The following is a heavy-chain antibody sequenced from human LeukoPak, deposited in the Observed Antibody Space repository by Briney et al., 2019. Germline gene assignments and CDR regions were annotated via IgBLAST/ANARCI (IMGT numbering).Heavy chain of an antibody. CDR2: IFPDDSDT. J-gene: IGHJ6*02. Sequence: GESLKISCQGSGYSFTDYWIGWVRQMPGKGLEWMGIIFPDDSDTKYSPSFQGQVTISVDKSISTAYLQWSSLKASDSAMSYCARHGLAGCIGGRCFTSFHYYGMDVWGQGTTVTVSS. CDR1: GYSFTDYW. CDR3: ARHGLAGCIGGRCFTSFHYYGMDV. D-gene: IGHD2-15*01. V-gene: IGHV5-51*01.